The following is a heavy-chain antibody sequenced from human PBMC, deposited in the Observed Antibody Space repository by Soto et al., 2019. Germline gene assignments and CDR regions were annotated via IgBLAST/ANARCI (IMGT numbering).Heavy chain of an antibody. CDR3: ARGSSGWYFDY. J-gene: IGHJ4*02. Sequence: EVQVLESGGGLVQPGGSLRLSCAASGFTFSSYAMNWVRQAPGKGLEWVSVISGSGGSTYYADSVKGRFTISRDNSKNTLYLQMNSLRAEDTAVYYCARGSSGWYFDYWGQGTLVTVSS. V-gene: IGHV3-23*01. CDR1: GFTFSSYA. CDR2: ISGSGGST. D-gene: IGHD6-19*01.